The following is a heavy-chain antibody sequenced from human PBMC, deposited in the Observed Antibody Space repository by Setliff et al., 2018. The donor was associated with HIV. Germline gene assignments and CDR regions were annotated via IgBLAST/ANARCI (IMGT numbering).Heavy chain of an antibody. CDR3: ARVKSGSLGGYVDY. V-gene: IGHV4-39*07. CDR2: MYYSGST. D-gene: IGHD3-10*01. J-gene: IGHJ4*02. Sequence: SETLSLTCTVTGGSISSSSYYWGWIRQPPGKGLEWIGSMYYSGSTYYSPSLKSRVTMSVDTSKNQFSLKLSSVAAADTAVYYCARVKSGSLGGYVDYWGQGTLVTVSS. CDR1: GGSISSSSYY.